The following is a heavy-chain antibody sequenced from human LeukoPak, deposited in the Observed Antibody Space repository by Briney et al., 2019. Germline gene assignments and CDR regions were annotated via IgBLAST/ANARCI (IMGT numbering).Heavy chain of an antibody. CDR1: GFTFTSYA. CDR3: VKSIVGATTGRRAFDI. CDR2: ISSNGGST. J-gene: IGHJ3*02. D-gene: IGHD1-26*01. V-gene: IGHV3-64D*06. Sequence: GGSLRLSCSASGFTFTSYAMHWLRQAPGKGLEYVSTISSNGGSTYYADSVKGRFTISRDNSKNTLYLQMSSLRVEDPAVYYCVKSIVGATTGRRAFDIWGQGTMVTVSS.